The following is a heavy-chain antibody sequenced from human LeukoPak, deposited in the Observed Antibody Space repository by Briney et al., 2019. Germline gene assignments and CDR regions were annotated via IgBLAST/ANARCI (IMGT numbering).Heavy chain of an antibody. CDR2: ISYDGSNK. Sequence: GASVKVSCKASGFTFSSYAMHWVRQAPGKGLEWVAVISYDGSNKYYADSVKGRFTISRDNSKNTLYLQMNSLRAEDTAVYYCARGAYDFWSGYYTAPPTHFDYWGQGTLVTVSS. V-gene: IGHV3-30-3*01. J-gene: IGHJ4*02. D-gene: IGHD3-3*01. CDR1: GFTFSSYA. CDR3: ARGAYDFWSGYYTAPPTHFDY.